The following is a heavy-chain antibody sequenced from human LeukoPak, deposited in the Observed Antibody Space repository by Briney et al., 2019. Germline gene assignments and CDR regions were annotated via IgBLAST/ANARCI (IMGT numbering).Heavy chain of an antibody. CDR2: INPSGGST. V-gene: IGHV1-46*01. D-gene: IGHD3-16*02. Sequence: ASVKVSCKASGYTFTNYYIHWVRQAPGQGLEWMGIINPSGGSTSYGQKFQGRVTITADKSTSTAYMELSSLRSEDTAVYYCASVVWGSYRSSLVFDYWGQGTLVTVSS. J-gene: IGHJ4*02. CDR3: ASVVWGSYRSSLVFDY. CDR1: GYTFTNYY.